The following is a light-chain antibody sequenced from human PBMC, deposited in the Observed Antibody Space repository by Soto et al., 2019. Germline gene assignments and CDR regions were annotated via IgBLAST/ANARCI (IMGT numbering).Light chain of an antibody. CDR2: YAS. CDR3: QQYGSSPL. J-gene: IGKJ5*01. V-gene: IGKV3D-20*01. CDR1: QSVRTV. Sequence: EVMMSHFPDTVAVTACETVTLSFGASQSVRTVLAWYQQRPVQAPRLLIHYASTRASDFPDRFSGSGSGTDFTVTISRLEPEDFAVYYCQQYGSSPLFGQGTRLEIK.